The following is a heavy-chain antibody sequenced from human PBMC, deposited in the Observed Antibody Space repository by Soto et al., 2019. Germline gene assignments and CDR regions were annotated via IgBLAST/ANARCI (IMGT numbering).Heavy chain of an antibody. J-gene: IGHJ4*03. CDR1: GDSIRGGGHY. D-gene: IGHD7-27*01. CDR2: VYHSGST. Sequence: QVQLQEPGPGLVKPSQTLSLTCSVSGDSIRGGGHYWNWIRQFPGKALEWIVYVYHSGSTHYNPSLRGRLTISIDTSKNQFSLRLISVTAADTALYYCARDTGLAPTVWGYWGHGTQVTVSS. CDR3: ARDTGLAPTVWGY. V-gene: IGHV4-31*03.